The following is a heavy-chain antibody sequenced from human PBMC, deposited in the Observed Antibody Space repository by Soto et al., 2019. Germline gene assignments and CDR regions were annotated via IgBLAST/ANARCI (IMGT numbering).Heavy chain of an antibody. D-gene: IGHD5-18*01. Sequence: QITLKESGPTLVKPTQTLTLTCTLSGFSLSTSGVGVGWIRQPPGKALEWLALIYWHDDRRYSPSLKSRLTITKVTSKILVVLTMTIMNPVDTDTYYIVRVPDRRQVWCPSCCDSRGQGTPVTVSS. V-gene: IGHV2-5*04. J-gene: IGHJ4*02. CDR3: VRVPDRRQVWCPSCCDS. CDR1: GFSLSTSGVG. CDR2: IYWHDDR.